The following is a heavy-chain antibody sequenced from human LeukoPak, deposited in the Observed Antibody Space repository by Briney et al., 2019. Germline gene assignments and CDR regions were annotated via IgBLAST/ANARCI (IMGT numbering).Heavy chain of an antibody. D-gene: IGHD2/OR15-2a*01. J-gene: IGHJ4*01. V-gene: IGHV3-30-3*01. CDR2: ISYDGSNK. Sequence: GRSLRLSCAASGFTFSSYAMHWVRQAPGKGLEGVAVISYDGSNKYYADSVKGRFTISRDNSKNTLYLQMNSLRAEDTAVYYCARDILLSYYFDYWGQEPWSPSPQ. CDR3: ARDILLSYYFDY. CDR1: GFTFSSYA.